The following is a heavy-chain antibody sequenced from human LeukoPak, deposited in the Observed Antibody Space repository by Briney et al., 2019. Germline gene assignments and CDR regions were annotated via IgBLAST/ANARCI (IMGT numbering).Heavy chain of an antibody. CDR1: GGSISSYY. J-gene: IGHJ6*03. Sequence: SETLSLTCTVSGGSISSYYWSWIRQPPGKGLEWIGYIYYSGSTNYNPSLKSRVTISVDTSKNQFSLKLSSVTAADTAVYYCARGMSGSYDFWSGYPPGYYYYMDVWGKGTTVTVSS. D-gene: IGHD3-3*01. V-gene: IGHV4-59*01. CDR2: IYYSGST. CDR3: ARGMSGSYDFWSGYPPGYYYYMDV.